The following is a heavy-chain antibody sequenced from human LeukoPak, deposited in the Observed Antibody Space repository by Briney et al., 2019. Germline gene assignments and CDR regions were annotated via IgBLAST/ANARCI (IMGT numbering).Heavy chain of an antibody. D-gene: IGHD3-22*01. Sequence: SVKVSCKASGGTFSSYAISWVRQAPGQGLEWMGGIIPIFGTTNNAQTFQRRVPITAAESTSTASLQLSSLRSENAAVCCCGSTKVVTMIVVAVPTHFDYWGQGTLVTVSS. J-gene: IGHJ4*02. CDR1: GGTFSSYA. CDR3: GSTKVVTMIVVAVPTHFDY. V-gene: IGHV1-69*13. CDR2: IIPIFGTT.